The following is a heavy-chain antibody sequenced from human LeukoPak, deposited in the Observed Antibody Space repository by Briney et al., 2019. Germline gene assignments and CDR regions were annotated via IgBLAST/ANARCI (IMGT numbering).Heavy chain of an antibody. CDR2: ISNSGTYT. Sequence: PGGALRLSRAASGFTFSDEYMSWIRQAPGKGLEWVSYISNSGTYTNYADSVRGRFTISRDNAKHSLYLQMNSLRAEDTAVYYCARSRGAGPGAYFDYWGQGTLVTVSS. CDR3: ARSRGAGPGAYFDY. J-gene: IGHJ4*02. CDR1: GFTFSDEY. V-gene: IGHV3-11*03. D-gene: IGHD6-19*01.